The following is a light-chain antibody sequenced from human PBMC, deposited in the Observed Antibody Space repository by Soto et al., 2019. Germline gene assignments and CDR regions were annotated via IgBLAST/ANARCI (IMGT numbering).Light chain of an antibody. CDR3: QSYDSSLSGWL. CDR2: GDS. CDR1: SSNIGAGYN. Sequence: QSVLTQPPSVSGAPGQRVTISCTGSSSNIGAGYNVHWYQQVPGTAPKLLIYGDSNRLSGVPDRFSGSKSGTSASLAITGLQAEDEADYYCQSYDSSLSGWLFGGGTKLTVL. J-gene: IGLJ3*02. V-gene: IGLV1-40*01.